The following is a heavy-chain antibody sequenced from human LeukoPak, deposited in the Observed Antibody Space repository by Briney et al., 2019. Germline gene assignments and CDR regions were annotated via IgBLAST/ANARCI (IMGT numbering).Heavy chain of an antibody. J-gene: IGHJ4*02. CDR3: ARVDLRAAYFDY. Sequence: PLETLSHTCTVSGGSITSYYWSWIRQPAGKGLEWIGRIYTSGSTGYNPSLKSRVTMSVDTSKNQFSLKLSSVTAADTAVYYCARVDLRAAYFDYWGQGTLVTVSS. CDR2: IYTSGST. CDR1: GGSITSYY. D-gene: IGHD2-15*01. V-gene: IGHV4-4*07.